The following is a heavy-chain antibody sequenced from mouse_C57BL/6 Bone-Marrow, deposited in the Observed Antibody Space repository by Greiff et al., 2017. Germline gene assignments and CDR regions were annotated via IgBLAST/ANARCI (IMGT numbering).Heavy chain of an antibody. CDR2: ISSGGSYT. V-gene: IGHV5-6*01. CDR1: GFTFSSYG. Sequence: EVKLMESGGDLVKPGGSLKLSCAASGFTFSSYGMSWVRQTPDKRLEWVATISSGGSYTYYPDSVKGRFTISRDNAKNTLYLQMSSLKSEDTAMYYCASPSNYVAYWGQGTLVTVSA. J-gene: IGHJ3*01. CDR3: ASPSNYVAY. D-gene: IGHD2-5*01.